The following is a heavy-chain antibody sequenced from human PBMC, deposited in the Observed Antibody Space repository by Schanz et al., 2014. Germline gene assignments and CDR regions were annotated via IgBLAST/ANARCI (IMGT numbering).Heavy chain of an antibody. V-gene: IGHV3-48*01. CDR3: ASPPISVAGRLADY. J-gene: IGHJ4*02. Sequence: VQVVESGGGLVRPGGSLRLSCTTSGLIFSTYTLNWVRQAPGKGLEWISYISFSGNTIYYADSVKGRFTISRDNAKNSVFLQMNRLRAEDTAVYYCASPPISVAGRLADYWGQGILVAVSS. CDR2: ISFSGNTI. CDR1: GLIFSTYT. D-gene: IGHD6-19*01.